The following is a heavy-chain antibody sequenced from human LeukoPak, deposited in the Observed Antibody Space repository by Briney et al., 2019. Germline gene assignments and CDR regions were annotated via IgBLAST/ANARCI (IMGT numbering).Heavy chain of an antibody. CDR3: AREITYGVGRDY. CDR1: GYSISSGDY. Sequence: MTSETLSLTCTVSGYSISSGDYWGWIRQPPGKGLEWIGSIYHSGSTYYNPSLKSRVTISVDTSKNQFSLKLSSVTAADTAVYYCAREITYGVGRDYWGQGTLVTVSS. D-gene: IGHD3-16*01. CDR2: IYHSGST. V-gene: IGHV4-38-2*02. J-gene: IGHJ4*02.